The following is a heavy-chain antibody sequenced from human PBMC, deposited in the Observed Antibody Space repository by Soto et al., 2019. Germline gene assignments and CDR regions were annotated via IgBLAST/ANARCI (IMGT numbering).Heavy chain of an antibody. V-gene: IGHV4-30-4*01. J-gene: IGHJ5*02. CDR2: FYYSGST. D-gene: IGHD1-26*01. CDR1: GGSISSGDYY. CDR3: ARDQVGATGLDP. Sequence: SETLSLTCTVSGGSISSGDYYWSWIRQPPGKGLEWIGYFYYSGSTYYNPSLKSRVTISVDTPKNQFSLKLSSVTAADTAVYYCARDQVGATGLDPWGQGTLVTVSS.